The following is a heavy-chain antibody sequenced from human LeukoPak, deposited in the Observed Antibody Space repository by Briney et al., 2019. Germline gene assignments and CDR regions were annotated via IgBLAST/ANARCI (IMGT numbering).Heavy chain of an antibody. Sequence: PGGSLRLSCAASGFAFSRYGMHWVRQAPGKGLEGVALISHDGTNKNHADSVKGRFTISRDNSNNTLYLQMSSLRPDDTAVYYCARGPGVLDYWGQGTLVTVSS. V-gene: IGHV3-30*03. CDR2: ISHDGTNK. D-gene: IGHD2-2*01. J-gene: IGHJ4*02. CDR3: ARGPGVLDY. CDR1: GFAFSRYG.